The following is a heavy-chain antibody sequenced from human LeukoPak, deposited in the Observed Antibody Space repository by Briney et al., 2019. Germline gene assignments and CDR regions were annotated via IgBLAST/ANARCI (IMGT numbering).Heavy chain of an antibody. Sequence: ASVKASCKASGGTFSSYAISWVRQAPGQGLEWMGGIIPIFGTANYAQKFQGRVTITADESTSTAYMELSSLRSEDTAVYYCARCPPSERLQANAFDIWGQGTMVTVSS. J-gene: IGHJ3*02. CDR3: ARCPPSERLQANAFDI. D-gene: IGHD5-24*01. CDR1: GGTFSSYA. CDR2: IIPIFGTA. V-gene: IGHV1-69*13.